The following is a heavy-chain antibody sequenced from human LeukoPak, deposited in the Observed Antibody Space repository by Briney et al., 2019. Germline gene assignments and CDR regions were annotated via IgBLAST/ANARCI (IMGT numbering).Heavy chain of an antibody. CDR2: ISGDGGST. Sequence: GGSLRLSCAASGFTFDDYSMHWVRQAPGKGLEWVSLISGDGGSTYYADSVKGRFTISRDNSKNSLYLQMNSRRSEDIALYHCAKDRGDYDILTGFDYWGQGTLVTVSS. CDR3: AKDRGDYDILTGFDY. J-gene: IGHJ4*02. V-gene: IGHV3-43*02. D-gene: IGHD3-9*01. CDR1: GFTFDDYS.